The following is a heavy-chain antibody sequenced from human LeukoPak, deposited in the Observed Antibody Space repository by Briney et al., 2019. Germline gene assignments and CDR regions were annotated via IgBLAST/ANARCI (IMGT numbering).Heavy chain of an antibody. J-gene: IGHJ4*02. Sequence: GGSLRLSCAASGFTFGAYYMTWVRQAPGKGLEWVANIKQDGSEKYYVDSVKGRFTISRDNANNSLYLQMNSLRAEDTAVYYCARMSGLAVAAIWISYFDYWGQGTLVTVSS. D-gene: IGHD6-19*01. CDR1: GFTFGAYY. CDR3: ARMSGLAVAAIWISYFDY. V-gene: IGHV3-7*03. CDR2: IKQDGSEK.